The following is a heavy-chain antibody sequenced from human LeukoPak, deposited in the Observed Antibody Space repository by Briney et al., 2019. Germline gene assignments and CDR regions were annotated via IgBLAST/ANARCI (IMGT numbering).Heavy chain of an antibody. CDR2: IYYSGST. CDR3: ARGYQYCSSTSCYSFDY. J-gene: IGHJ4*02. CDR1: GGSISSYY. Sequence: SETLSLTCTVSGGSISSYYWSWIRQPPGKGLEWIGYIYYSGSTNYNPSLKSRVTISEDTSKNQFSLKLSSVTAAGTAVYYCARGYQYCSSTSCYSFDYWGQGTLVTVSS. D-gene: IGHD2-2*01. V-gene: IGHV4-59*01.